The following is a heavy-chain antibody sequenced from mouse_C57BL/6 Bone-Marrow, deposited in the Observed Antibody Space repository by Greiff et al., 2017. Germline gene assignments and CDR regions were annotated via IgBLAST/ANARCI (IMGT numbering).Heavy chain of an antibody. D-gene: IGHD1-1*01. J-gene: IGHJ1*03. V-gene: IGHV5-9*01. CDR2: ISGGGGNT. Sequence: EVQGVESGGGLVKPGGSLKLSCAASGFTFSSYTMSWVRQTPEKRLQWVAAISGGGGNTYSPDSVKGRFTISRDNDKNILYLQMNSLRSEDTVLYYCSRQVTTVLATKYFDVWGTGTTVTVAS. CDR1: GFTFSSYT. CDR3: SRQVTTVLATKYFDV.